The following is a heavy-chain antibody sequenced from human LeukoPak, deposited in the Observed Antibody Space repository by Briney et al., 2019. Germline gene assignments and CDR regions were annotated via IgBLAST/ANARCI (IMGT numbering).Heavy chain of an antibody. D-gene: IGHD6-13*01. Sequence: SETLSLTCTVSGYSISSGYYWGWIRQPPGKGLEWIGSIYHSGSTYYNPSLKSRVTISVDTSKNQFSLKLSSVTAADTAVYYCARGLRYSSSWYDFAFDYWGQGTLVTVSS. CDR1: GYSISSGYY. CDR3: ARGLRYSSSWYDFAFDY. CDR2: IYHSGST. J-gene: IGHJ4*02. V-gene: IGHV4-38-2*02.